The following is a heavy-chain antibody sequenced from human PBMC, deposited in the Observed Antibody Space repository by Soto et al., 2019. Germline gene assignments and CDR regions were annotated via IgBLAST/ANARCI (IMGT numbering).Heavy chain of an antibody. Sequence: GESLKISCKGSGYSFTSCWIGWVRQMPGKDLEWMGIIYPGDSDTRYSPSFQGQVTISADKSISTAYLQWSSLKASDTAMYYCARQPVVVAADSRTFDIWGQGTMVTVSS. D-gene: IGHD2-15*01. CDR2: IYPGDSDT. J-gene: IGHJ3*02. CDR1: GYSFTSCW. V-gene: IGHV5-51*01. CDR3: ARQPVVVAADSRTFDI.